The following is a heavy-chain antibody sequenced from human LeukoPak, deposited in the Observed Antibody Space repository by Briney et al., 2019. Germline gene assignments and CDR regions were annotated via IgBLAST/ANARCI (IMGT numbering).Heavy chain of an antibody. CDR2: ISSGSKYI. CDR1: GFTFSTYS. Sequence: GGSLRLSCVDSGFTFSTYSMNWVRQAPGKGPEWVSSISSGSKYIYNADSVKGRFTISRDNSKNSLYLQMDSRRVEDTAVYYCARALSYSYGSMDFWGQGTLVIVSS. D-gene: IGHD5-18*01. J-gene: IGHJ4*02. CDR3: ARALSYSYGSMDF. V-gene: IGHV3-21*01.